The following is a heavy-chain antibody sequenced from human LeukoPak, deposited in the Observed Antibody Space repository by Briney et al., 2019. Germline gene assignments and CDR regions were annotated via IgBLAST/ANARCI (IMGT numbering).Heavy chain of an antibody. CDR2: INHSGST. Sequence: NPSETLSLTCTVSGGSISSGDYYWSWIRQPPGKGLEWIGEINHSGSTNYNPSLKSRVTISVDTSKNQFSLKLNSVTAADTAVYYCARHASLRSPYDYWGRGTLVTVSS. J-gene: IGHJ2*01. CDR3: ARHASLRSPYDY. V-gene: IGHV4-39*01. CDR1: GGSISSGDYY. D-gene: IGHD3-22*01.